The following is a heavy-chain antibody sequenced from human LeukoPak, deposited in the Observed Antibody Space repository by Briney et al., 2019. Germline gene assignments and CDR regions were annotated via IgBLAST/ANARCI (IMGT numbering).Heavy chain of an antibody. D-gene: IGHD3-3*01. CDR1: GDSISSHY. J-gene: IGHJ4*02. CDR2: IYYSGST. CDR3: ARVNPGVVTPFYFDY. Sequence: SETLSLTCTVSGDSISSHYWSWIRQPPGKGLEWIGYIYYSGSTNYNPSLKSRVTFSVDTSKNQFSLELSSVTAADTAVYYCARVNPGVVTPFYFDYWGQGTLVTVSS. V-gene: IGHV4-59*11.